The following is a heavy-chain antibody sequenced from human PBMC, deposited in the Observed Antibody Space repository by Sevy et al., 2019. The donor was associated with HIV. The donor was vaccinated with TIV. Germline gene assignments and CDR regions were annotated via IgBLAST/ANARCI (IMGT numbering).Heavy chain of an antibody. CDR3: AGHEGFFDP. Sequence: SETQSLTCTVSGGSINNSSHYWGWIRQPPGRGLEWIGSVYDTGSTYDNPSLKSRVTTHVDTSRNQFSLKLTSVTVADTAVYYCAGHEGFFDPWGQGTLVTVSS. J-gene: IGHJ5*02. CDR2: VYDTGST. D-gene: IGHD2-15*01. V-gene: IGHV4-39*01. CDR1: GGSINNSSHY.